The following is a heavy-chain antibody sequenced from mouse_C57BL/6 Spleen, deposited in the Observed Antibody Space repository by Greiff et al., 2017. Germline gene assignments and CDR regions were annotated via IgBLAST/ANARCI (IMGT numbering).Heavy chain of an antibody. CDR2: LWGGGST. V-gene: IGHV2-9*01. D-gene: IGHD2-14*01. J-gene: IGHJ3*01. CDR1: GFSLTSYG. CDR3: AKHVGGYPAD. Sequence: VQLVESGPGLVAPSQSLSITCTVSGFSLTSYGVDWFRQPPGKGLEWLGVLWGGGSTNYNYALMSRLSLRKDNSKKQVILKMNSLQTDDTAMYYCAKHVGGYPADWGQGTLVTVSA.